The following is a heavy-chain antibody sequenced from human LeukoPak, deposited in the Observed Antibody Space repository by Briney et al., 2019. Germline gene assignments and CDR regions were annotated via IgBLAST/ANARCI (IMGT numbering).Heavy chain of an antibody. CDR1: EFSVRSHY. Sequence: PGGSLRLSCAASEFSVRSHYMSWVRHAPGKGLEWVSSITSGSSYIYYADSVKGRFTISRDNAKNSLYLQMNSLRAEDTAVYYCARGYYDSSGGGNTPFDYWGQGTLVTVSS. V-gene: IGHV3-21*01. CDR3: ARGYYDSSGGGNTPFDY. CDR2: ITSGSSYI. D-gene: IGHD3-22*01. J-gene: IGHJ4*02.